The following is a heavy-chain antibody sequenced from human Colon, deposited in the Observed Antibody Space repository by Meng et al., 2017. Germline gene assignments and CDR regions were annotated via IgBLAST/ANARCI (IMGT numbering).Heavy chain of an antibody. J-gene: IGHJ5*02. V-gene: IGHV4-61*01. Sequence: QLQLQESGPGLVTLSETLSLTCTVSGGSISGSSYYWSWIRQPPGKGLEWIGYIYYSGSTNYNPSLKSRVTISVDTSKNQFSLKLSSVTAADTAVYYCARNYGPWGQGTLVTVSS. CDR1: GGSISGSSYY. D-gene: IGHD4-17*01. CDR3: ARNYGP. CDR2: IYYSGST.